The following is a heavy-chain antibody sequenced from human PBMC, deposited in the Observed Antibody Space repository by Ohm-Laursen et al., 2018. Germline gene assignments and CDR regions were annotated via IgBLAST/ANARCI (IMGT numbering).Heavy chain of an antibody. CDR3: ARDRRDYNERFYYGMDV. D-gene: IGHD4-11*01. CDR1: GFIFRNFG. CDR2: IWYDGSNK. V-gene: IGHV3-33*01. J-gene: IGHJ6*02. Sequence: SLRLSCAASGFIFRNFGMHWVRQAPGKGLAWVAAIWYDGSNKYYADSVKGRFTISRGNSKNTLYLQMNNLRAEDTAVYYCARDRRDYNERFYYGMDVWGQGTTVTVSS.